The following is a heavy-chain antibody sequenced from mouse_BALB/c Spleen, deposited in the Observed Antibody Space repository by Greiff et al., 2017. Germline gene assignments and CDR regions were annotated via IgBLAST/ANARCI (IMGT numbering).Heavy chain of an antibody. CDR1: GYTFTDYN. CDR3: ARGYDEDAMDY. J-gene: IGHJ4*01. V-gene: IGHV1-18*01. Sequence: VQLKESGPELVKPGASVKIPCKASGYTFTDYNMDWVKQSHGKSLEWIGDINPNNGGTIYNQKFKGKATLTVDKSSSTAYMELRSLTSEDTAVYYCARGYDEDAMDYWGQGTSVTVSS. CDR2: INPNNGGT. D-gene: IGHD2-14*01.